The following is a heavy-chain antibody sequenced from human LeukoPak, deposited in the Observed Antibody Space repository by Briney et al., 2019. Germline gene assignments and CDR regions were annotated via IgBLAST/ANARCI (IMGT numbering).Heavy chain of an antibody. V-gene: IGHV6-1*01. CDR1: GDRVSSKSAT. CDR3: ARADLEEQLRWFDP. CDR2: TYYRSKWYN. Sequence: SQTLSLTCAISGDRVSSKSATWNWIRQSPSRGLGWLGRTYYRSKWYNDYAVSVKSRITINPDTSKNQFSLQLDSVTPEDTAVYYCARADLEEQLRWFDPWGQGTLVTVSP. D-gene: IGHD6-6*01. J-gene: IGHJ5*02.